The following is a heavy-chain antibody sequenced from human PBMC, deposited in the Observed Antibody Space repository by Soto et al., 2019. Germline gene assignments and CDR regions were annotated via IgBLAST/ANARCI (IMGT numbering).Heavy chain of an antibody. CDR3: ARMVRGSNIDYYHYMDV. V-gene: IGHV1-18*01. CDR2: ISVENGDT. Sequence: QVELVQSGAEVKKPGASVKVSCKASGYTFRSHGISWVRQAPGQGLEWMGWISVENGDTNYAQKLQGRVTVTTDTSTSTAYMELRSLRSEDTAVYYCARMVRGSNIDYYHYMDVWGKGTLVTVSS. D-gene: IGHD3-10*01. CDR1: GYTFRSHG. J-gene: IGHJ6*03.